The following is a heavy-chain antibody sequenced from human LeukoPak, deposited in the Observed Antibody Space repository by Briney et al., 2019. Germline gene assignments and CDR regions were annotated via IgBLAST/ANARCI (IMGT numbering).Heavy chain of an antibody. CDR3: AKVGTDNYFDN. CDR2: IKQDGNEK. D-gene: IGHD1-26*01. Sequence: GGSLRLSCAASGFTFSSYWMSWVRQAPGKGLEWVANIKQDGNEKYYVDSVKGRFTISRDNAKNSLYLQMNSLGAEDTAMYYCAKVGTDNYFDNWGQGTLVTVST. CDR1: GFTFSSYW. V-gene: IGHV3-7*01. J-gene: IGHJ4*02.